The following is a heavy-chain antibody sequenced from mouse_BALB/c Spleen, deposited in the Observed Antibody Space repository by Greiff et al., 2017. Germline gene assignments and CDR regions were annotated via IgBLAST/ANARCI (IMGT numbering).Heavy chain of an antibody. Sequence: EVQLQQSGTVLARPGASVKMSCKASGYTFTSYWMHWVKQRPGQGLEWIGAIYPGNSDTSYNQKFKGKAKLTAVTSTSTAYMELSSLTNEDSAVYYCTRWNSITTVGAVDYWGQGTTLTVSS. CDR2: IYPGNSDT. J-gene: IGHJ2*01. CDR3: TRWNSITTVGAVDY. CDR1: GYTFTSYW. V-gene: IGHV1-5*01. D-gene: IGHD1-1*01.